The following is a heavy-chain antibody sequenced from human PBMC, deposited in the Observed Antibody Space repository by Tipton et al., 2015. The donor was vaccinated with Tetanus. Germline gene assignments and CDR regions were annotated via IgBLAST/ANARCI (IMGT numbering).Heavy chain of an antibody. D-gene: IGHD4-17*01. CDR2: INSRSEYI. CDR1: GFTFISYT. CDR3: ASSTVTR. Sequence: SLRLSCAASGFTFISYTMTWVRQAPGKGLEWVSDINSRSEYIYYADSVKGRFTISRDNAKNSLYLQMSSLRREDTAVYYCASSTVTRWCPGTLVTVSS. V-gene: IGHV3-21*01. J-gene: IGHJ4*02.